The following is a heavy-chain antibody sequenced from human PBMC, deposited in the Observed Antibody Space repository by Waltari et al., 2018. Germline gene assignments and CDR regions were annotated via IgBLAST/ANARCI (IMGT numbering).Heavy chain of an antibody. CDR2: IIPILGIA. V-gene: IGHV1-69*02. Sequence: QVQLVQSGAEVKKPGSSVKVSCKASGGTFSSYTISWVRPAPGQGLEWMGRIIPILGIANYAQKFQGRVTITADKSTSTAYMELSSLRSEDTAVYYCAIQGRITMIVVGGDWFDPWGQGTLVTVSS. D-gene: IGHD3-22*01. J-gene: IGHJ5*02. CDR1: GGTFSSYT. CDR3: AIQGRITMIVVGGDWFDP.